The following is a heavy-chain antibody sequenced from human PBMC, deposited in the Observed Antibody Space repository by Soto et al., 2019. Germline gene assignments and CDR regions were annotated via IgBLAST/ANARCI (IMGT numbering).Heavy chain of an antibody. CDR1: GFTFSSYA. J-gene: IGHJ6*02. Sequence: GGSLRLSCAASGFTFSSYAMSWVRQAPGKGLEWVSAISGSGGSTYYADSVKGRFTISRDNSKNTLYLQMNSLRAEDTAVYYFAKDGSLTTWGYYYYGMDVWGQGTTVTVSS. CDR2: ISGSGGST. CDR3: AKDGSLTTWGYYYYGMDV. D-gene: IGHD1-1*01. V-gene: IGHV3-23*01.